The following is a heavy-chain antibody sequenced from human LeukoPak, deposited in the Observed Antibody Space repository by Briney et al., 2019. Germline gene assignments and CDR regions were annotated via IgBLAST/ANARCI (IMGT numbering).Heavy chain of an antibody. V-gene: IGHV1-46*01. J-gene: IGHJ4*02. Sequence: ASVKVSCKASGYTFTSYFMHWVRQAPGQGLEWMGIISPSGGSTTYAQKFQGRVTMTRDTSTSTVYMELSSLRSEDTAVYYCARVDISGFDYWGQGTLVTVSS. CDR3: ARVDISGFDY. D-gene: IGHD6-19*01. CDR2: ISPSGGST. CDR1: GYTFTSYF.